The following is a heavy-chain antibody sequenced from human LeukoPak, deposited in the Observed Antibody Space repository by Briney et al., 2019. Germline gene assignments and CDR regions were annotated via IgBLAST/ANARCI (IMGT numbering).Heavy chain of an antibody. CDR3: AREGISSVRYSEALDY. V-gene: IGHV1-2*02. D-gene: IGHD1-26*01. Sequence: ASVKVSCKASGYIFTGHYMHWVRQAPGQGLEWMGWINPDSGDTNYAQKFQGRFTMTRDTSISTAYMELSSLTSDDTAVFYCAREGISSVRYSEALDYWGQGTLVTVSS. CDR1: GYIFTGHY. CDR2: INPDSGDT. J-gene: IGHJ4*02.